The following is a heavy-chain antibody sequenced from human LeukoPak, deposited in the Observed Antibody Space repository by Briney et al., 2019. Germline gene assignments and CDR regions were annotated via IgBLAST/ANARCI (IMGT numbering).Heavy chain of an antibody. V-gene: IGHV1-2*04. CDR2: INPNSGGT. CDR1: GYTFTGYY. D-gene: IGHD3-22*01. CDR3: ARHYYDSSGYYYFDY. J-gene: IGHJ4*02. Sequence: GASVKVSCKASGYTFTGYYTHWVRQAPGQGLEWMGWINPNSGGTNYAQKFQGWVTMTRDTSISTAYMELSRLRSDDTAVYYCARHYYDSSGYYYFDYWGQGTLVTVSS.